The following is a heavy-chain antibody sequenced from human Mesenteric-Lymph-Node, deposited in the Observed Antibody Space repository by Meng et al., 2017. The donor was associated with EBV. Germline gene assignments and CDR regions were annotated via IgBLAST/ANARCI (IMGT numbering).Heavy chain of an antibody. D-gene: IGHD3-16*01. CDR3: ATGWGKANY. CDR2: VIHSGNT. Sequence: VQLQQGGAGLLKPSETLSLTCDVYGDSFSAYYWRWIRQPPGRGLEWIGDVIHSGNTSYSPSLKSRVTISVDTSKRQFSLKLRSMTAADTAVYYCATGWGKANYWGQGTLVTVSS. J-gene: IGHJ4*02. V-gene: IGHV4-34*12. CDR1: GDSFSAYY.